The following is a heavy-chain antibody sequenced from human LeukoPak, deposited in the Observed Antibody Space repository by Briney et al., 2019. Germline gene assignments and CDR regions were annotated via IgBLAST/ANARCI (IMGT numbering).Heavy chain of an antibody. CDR2: ISGSGGST. J-gene: IGHJ4*02. CDR3: AKGPSNYDSSRGY. CDR1: GFTFITYA. V-gene: IGHV3-23*01. Sequence: GGSLRLSCAASGFTFITYAMSWVRQAPGKGLEWVSAISGSGGSTYYADSVKGRFTISRDNSKSTLYLQLNSLRAEDTAVYYCAKGPSNYDSSRGYWGQGTLVTVSS. D-gene: IGHD3-22*01.